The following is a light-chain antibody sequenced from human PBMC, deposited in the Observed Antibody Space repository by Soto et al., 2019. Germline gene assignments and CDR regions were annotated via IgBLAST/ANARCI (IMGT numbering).Light chain of an antibody. CDR2: EVS. J-gene: IGLJ3*02. CDR3: SSYAGSNNWV. CDR1: SSDVGSYNY. Sequence: QLVLTQPPSASGSPGQSVTISCTGTSSDVGSYNYVSWYQQHPGKAPKLMIYEVSKRPSGVPDRFSGSKSGNTASLTVSGLQAEDEADYYCSSYAGSNNWVFGGGTKLTVL. V-gene: IGLV2-8*01.